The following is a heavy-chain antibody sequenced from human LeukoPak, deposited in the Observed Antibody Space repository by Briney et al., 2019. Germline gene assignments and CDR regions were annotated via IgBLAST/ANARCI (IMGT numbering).Heavy chain of an antibody. J-gene: IGHJ4*02. CDR1: GGSISSYY. V-gene: IGHV4-59*08. CDR3: ARGGYCGDDCFFYS. CDR2: IYYSGST. Sequence: SETLSLTCIVSGGSISSYYWSWIRQPPGKGLEWIGYIYYSGSTNYNPSLKSRVTISVDTSKNQFSLKLTSVTAADTAVYYCARGGYCGDDCFFYSWGQGTLLTVSS. D-gene: IGHD2-21*02.